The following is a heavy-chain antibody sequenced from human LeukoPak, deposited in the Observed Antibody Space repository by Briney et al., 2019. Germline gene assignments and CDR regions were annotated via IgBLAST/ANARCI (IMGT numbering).Heavy chain of an antibody. D-gene: IGHD5-24*01. CDR2: VRYDGSNK. V-gene: IGHV3-33*08. CDR1: GFTFSSHG. CDR3: ARTGGRDGYGFDY. Sequence: GGSLRLSCAASGFTFSSHGMHWVRQTPGKGLEWVAAVRYDGSNKYYADSVKGRLTISRDNSKNTLYLQMNSLRAEETAVYYCARTGGRDGYGFDYWGQGTLVTVSP. J-gene: IGHJ4*02.